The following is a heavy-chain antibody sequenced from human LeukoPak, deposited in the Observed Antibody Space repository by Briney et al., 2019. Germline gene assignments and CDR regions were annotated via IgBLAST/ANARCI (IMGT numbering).Heavy chain of an antibody. CDR1: GGTFSSAG. CDR3: AREGLFTMVRRGTLDN. V-gene: IGHV1-69*13. J-gene: IGHJ4*02. Sequence: SVKVSCKASGGTFSSAGITWVRQAPGQGLEWMGGIIPSFRKPDYAKKFQGRVTLTADESTSTAYMELSSLRSEDTAVYYCAREGLFTMVRRGTLDNWGQGTLVTVSS. CDR2: IIPSFRKP. D-gene: IGHD3-10*01.